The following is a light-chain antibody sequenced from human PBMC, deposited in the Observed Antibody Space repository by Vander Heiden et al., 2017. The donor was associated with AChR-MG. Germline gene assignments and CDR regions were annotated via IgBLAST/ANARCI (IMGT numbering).Light chain of an antibody. CDR3: ATWDDDLIGVV. V-gene: IGLV1-44*01. J-gene: IGLJ2*01. CDR1: TSNIGSNT. Sequence: QSVLIQPPSASGTPGPRVTISCPGSTSNIGSNTVSWYQQLPGTAPKLLIHSNDLRPSGVPDRFSGSKSGTSASLAISGLQSEDEADYYCATWDDDLIGVVFGGGTKLTVL. CDR2: SND.